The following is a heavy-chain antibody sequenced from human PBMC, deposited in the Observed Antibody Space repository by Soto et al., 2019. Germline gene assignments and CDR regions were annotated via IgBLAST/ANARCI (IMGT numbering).Heavy chain of an antibody. Sequence: QVQLQESGPELVKPSQTLSLTCTVSGGSINSGGYCWSWIRQHPGKGLDWIGCISYGGSTSYNPSLKSRVTISVDTSKNQFSLKLTSVTAADTAVYYYSRGILVWGQGALITVSS. D-gene: IGHD5-18*01. J-gene: IGHJ4*02. V-gene: IGHV4-31*03. CDR1: GGSINSGGYC. CDR3: SRGILV. CDR2: ISYGGST.